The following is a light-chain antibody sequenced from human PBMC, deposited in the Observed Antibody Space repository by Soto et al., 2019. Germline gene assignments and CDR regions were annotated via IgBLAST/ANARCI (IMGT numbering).Light chain of an antibody. CDR3: ETWDFNTRV. Sequence: QAVVTQSSSASASLGSSVKLTCTLSSGHSSYIIAWHQQQPGKAPRYLMKLEGSGSYNKGSGVPDRFSGSSSGADRYLTISNLQFKDEADYYCETWDFNTRVFGGGTKLTVL. V-gene: IGLV4-60*02. J-gene: IGLJ3*02. CDR1: SGHSSYI. CDR2: LEGSGSY.